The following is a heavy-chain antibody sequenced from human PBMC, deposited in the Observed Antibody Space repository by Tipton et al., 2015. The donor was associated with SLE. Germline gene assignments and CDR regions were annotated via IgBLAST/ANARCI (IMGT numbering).Heavy chain of an antibody. CDR2: ISYNGGT. CDR1: GGSISSNY. D-gene: IGHD3-3*01. Sequence: TLSLTCSVSGGSISSNYWIWIRQPPGKGLEWIGYISYNGGTNYNPSLKSRVTMSGDTSRNQLSLNLRSATAADTAVYYCVRDVGYDPWSAFVEVRWFDAWGQGSLLTVSS. V-gene: IGHV4-59*12. J-gene: IGHJ5*02. CDR3: VRDVGYDPWSAFVEVRWFDA.